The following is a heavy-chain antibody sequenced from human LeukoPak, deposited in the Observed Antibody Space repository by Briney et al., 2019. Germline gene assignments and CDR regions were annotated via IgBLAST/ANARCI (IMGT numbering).Heavy chain of an antibody. CDR1: GYTFTGYY. D-gene: IGHD2-15*01. CDR2: INPNSGGT. CDR3: ARPGYCSGGSCYRPDAFDI. J-gene: IGHJ3*02. V-gene: IGHV1-2*02. Sequence: GASVKVSCKASGYTFTGYYMHWVRQAPGQGLEWMGWINPNSGGTNYAQKFQGRVTMTRDTSISTAYMELSRLRSDDTAVYYCARPGYCSGGSCYRPDAFDIWGQGTMVTVSS.